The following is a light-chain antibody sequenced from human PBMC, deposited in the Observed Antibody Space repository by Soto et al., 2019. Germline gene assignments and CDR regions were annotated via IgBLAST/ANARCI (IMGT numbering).Light chain of an antibody. Sequence: EIVMTQSPATLSMSPGERATLSCRASQSVSSNLAWYQQTPGQAPRLLIYGASTRATGIPARFSGSGSGTAFTLTISSLQSEDFAVYYCQQYNNWWTFGQGNKVEIK. CDR3: QQYNNWWT. V-gene: IGKV3-15*01. J-gene: IGKJ1*01. CDR2: GAS. CDR1: QSVSSN.